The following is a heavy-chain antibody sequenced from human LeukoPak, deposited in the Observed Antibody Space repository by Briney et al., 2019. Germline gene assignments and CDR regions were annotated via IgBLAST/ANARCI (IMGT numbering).Heavy chain of an antibody. CDR2: IWYDGNNK. Sequence: PGGSLRLSCAASGFTFSTYAMHWVRQAPGEGLEWVAVIWYDGNNKYYADSVKGRFTISRDNSKNTLYLQMNGLRVEDTAVYYCARGSSSVTLPGDWGQGTLVTVSS. D-gene: IGHD2-2*01. V-gene: IGHV3-33*01. CDR3: ARGSSSVTLPGD. CDR1: GFTFSTYA. J-gene: IGHJ4*02.